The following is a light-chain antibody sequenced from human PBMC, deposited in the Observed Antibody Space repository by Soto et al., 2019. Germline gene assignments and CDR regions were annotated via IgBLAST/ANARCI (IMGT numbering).Light chain of an antibody. J-gene: IGLJ1*01. Sequence: QSALTQPRSVSASPGQSVTISCTGTSSDVGRYDYVSWYQQHPGKAPKLIVYDVTERPSGVPDRFSGSKSGNTASLTISGLQAEDEADYYCCSSGGSPTYVFGTGTKVTVL. CDR2: DVT. CDR3: CSSGGSPTYV. V-gene: IGLV2-11*01. CDR1: SSDVGRYDY.